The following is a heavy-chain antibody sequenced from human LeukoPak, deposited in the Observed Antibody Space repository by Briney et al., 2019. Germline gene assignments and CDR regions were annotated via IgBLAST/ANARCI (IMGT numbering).Heavy chain of an antibody. CDR2: MYYSGST. D-gene: IGHD3-22*01. CDR3: ARLRNYYDRSGYKQLWFDP. J-gene: IGHJ5*02. Sequence: PSETLSLTCTVSGGSISSYHWSWIRQPPGKGLEWIGNMYYSGSTNYNPSLRSRVTISVDTSKNQFSLKLSSVTAADTAAYYCARLRNYYDRSGYKQLWFDPWGQGTLVTVSS. CDR1: GGSISSYH. V-gene: IGHV4-59*01.